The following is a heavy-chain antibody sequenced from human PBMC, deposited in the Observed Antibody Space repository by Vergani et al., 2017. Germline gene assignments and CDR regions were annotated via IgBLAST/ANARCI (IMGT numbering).Heavy chain of an antibody. CDR1: SHTFQTYG. CDR2: IRPYTGHT. CDR3: ASVAPSNSEVTPTAFDV. V-gene: IGHV1-18*01. Sequence: QVQLVQSGAELKKPGASVSVSCKGPSHTFQTYGIRWVRQAPGKVLEWMAWIRPYTGHTIYAQKFQDRVTMTADTSTNSSYMELRSLTSDDTAVYFCASVAPSNSEVTPTAFDVWGQGTMVTVSS. D-gene: IGHD4-23*01. J-gene: IGHJ3*01.